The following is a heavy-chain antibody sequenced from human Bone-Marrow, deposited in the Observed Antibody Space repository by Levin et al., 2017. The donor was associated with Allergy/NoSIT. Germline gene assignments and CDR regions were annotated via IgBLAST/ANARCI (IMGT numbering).Heavy chain of an antibody. V-gene: IGHV3-9*01. J-gene: IGHJ4*02. CDR2: ISWNSGSI. CDR1: GFTFDDYA. D-gene: IGHD5-24*01. Sequence: SGGSLRLSCAASGFTFDDYAMHWVRQAPGKGLEWVSGISWNSGSIGYADSVKGRFTISRDNAKNSLYLQMNSLRAEDTALYYCAKSEGRGFDYWGQGTLVTVSS. CDR3: AKSEGRGFDY.